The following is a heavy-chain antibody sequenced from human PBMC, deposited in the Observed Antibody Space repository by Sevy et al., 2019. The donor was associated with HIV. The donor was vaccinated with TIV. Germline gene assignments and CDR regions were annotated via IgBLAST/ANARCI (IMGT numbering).Heavy chain of an antibody. CDR1: GFNFSPYA. Sequence: GGCLRLSCAASGFNFSPYAMHWVRQGPGKGLEWVATVSSDGTTRSYVDSIKGRFSLSRDNSKNTLYLQMNNLTPEDMAVYYCAKEGYYYDSRSSDWFDPWGPGALVTVSS. D-gene: IGHD3-22*01. CDR2: VSSDGTTR. V-gene: IGHV3-30*18. CDR3: AKEGYYYDSRSSDWFDP. J-gene: IGHJ5*02.